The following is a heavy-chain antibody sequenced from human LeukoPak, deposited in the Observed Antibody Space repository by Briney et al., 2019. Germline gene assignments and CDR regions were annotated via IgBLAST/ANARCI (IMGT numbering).Heavy chain of an antibody. Sequence: GGSLRLSCAASGFTFSSYAMSWVRQAPGKGLEWVSAISGSGGSTYYADSVKGRFTISRDNSKNTLYLQMNSLRAEDTAVYYCASSGVHYYDSSGYYWGSYYFDYWGQGTPVTVSS. V-gene: IGHV3-23*01. CDR3: ASSGVHYYDSSGYYWGSYYFDY. CDR1: GFTFSSYA. J-gene: IGHJ4*02. CDR2: ISGSGGST. D-gene: IGHD3-22*01.